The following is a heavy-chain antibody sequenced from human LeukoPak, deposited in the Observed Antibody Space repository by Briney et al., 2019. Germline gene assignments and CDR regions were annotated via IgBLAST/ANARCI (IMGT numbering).Heavy chain of an antibody. J-gene: IGHJ5*02. V-gene: IGHV3-23*01. CDR2: ISGSGGST. CDR3: AKDVGHNWFDP. D-gene: IGHD1-26*01. Sequence: GGSLRLSCAASGFTFSSYAMSWVRQAPGKGLEWVSVISGSGGSTYYADSVKGRFTISRDNSKNTPYLQMNSLRAEDTAVYYCAKDVGHNWFDPWGQGTLVTVSS. CDR1: GFTFSSYA.